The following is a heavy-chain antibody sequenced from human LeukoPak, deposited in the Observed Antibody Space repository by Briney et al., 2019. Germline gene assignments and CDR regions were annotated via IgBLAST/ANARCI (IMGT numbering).Heavy chain of an antibody. CDR2: FYYSGST. CDR1: GASISSRSYY. D-gene: IGHD3-22*01. V-gene: IGHV4-39*07. J-gene: IGHJ4*02. CDR3: ARGQRAHYYDSSGPHDY. Sequence: PSETLSLTCTVSGASISSRSYYWGWIRQPPGKGLEWIGSFYYSGSTYYNPSLKSRVTISVDTSKNQFSLKLSSVTAADTAVYYCARGQRAHYYDSSGPHDYWGQGTLVTVSS.